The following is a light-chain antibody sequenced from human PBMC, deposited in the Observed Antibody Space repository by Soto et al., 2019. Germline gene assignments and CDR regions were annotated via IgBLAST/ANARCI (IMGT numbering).Light chain of an antibody. V-gene: IGKV3-15*01. CDR2: GAS. J-gene: IGKJ4*01. CDR1: HRVSNY. CDR3: QQYNNWPLT. Sequence: SPSTLSSSPSLGATPLCRASHRVSNYLAWYQQRPGQAPRLLIYGASTRATGIPARFSGSASGTEFTLTISSLQSEDFAIYYCQQYNNWPLTFGGGTKVDIK.